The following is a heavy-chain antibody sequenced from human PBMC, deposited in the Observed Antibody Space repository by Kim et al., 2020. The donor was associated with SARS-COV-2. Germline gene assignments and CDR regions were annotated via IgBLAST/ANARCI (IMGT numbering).Heavy chain of an antibody. Sequence: GGSLRLSCAASGFTFSSYGMHWVRQAPGKGLEWVAVIWYDGSNKYYADSVKGRFTISRDNSKNTLYLQMNSLRAEDTAVYYCARDHHITPYGSGSNDAFDVWGQGTMVTVSS. CDR1: GFTFSSYG. J-gene: IGHJ3*01. CDR2: IWYDGSNK. V-gene: IGHV3-33*01. D-gene: IGHD3-10*01. CDR3: ARDHHITPYGSGSNDAFDV.